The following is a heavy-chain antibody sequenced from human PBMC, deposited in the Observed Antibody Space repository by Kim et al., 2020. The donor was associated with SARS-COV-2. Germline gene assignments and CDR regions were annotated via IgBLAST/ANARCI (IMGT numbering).Heavy chain of an antibody. CDR2: ITFDGTTV. Sequence: GGSLRLSCVASGFTFSNYALHWVRQAPGKGLEWVAVITFDGTTVYNTESVKGRFTISRDNSRNTLYLQMNSLRPEDTAVYFCARDPHSGKHDIDYWGQGTVVTVSS. J-gene: IGHJ4*02. CDR1: GFTFSNYA. V-gene: IGHV3-30*10. D-gene: IGHD1-26*01. CDR3: ARDPHSGKHDIDY.